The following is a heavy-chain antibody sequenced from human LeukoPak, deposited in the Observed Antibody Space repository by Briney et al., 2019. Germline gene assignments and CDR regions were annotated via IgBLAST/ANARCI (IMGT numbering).Heavy chain of an antibody. CDR1: GYTFSDYY. CDR2: VDPEDAKA. CDR3: GTSGRSALAFDV. V-gene: IGHV1-69-2*01. D-gene: IGHD3-10*01. J-gene: IGHJ3*01. Sequence: ASVKISCKSSGYTFSDYYIHWVRQAPGGGLQWLGRVDPEDAKAVYSEHLQGRVTITADSVSDSTYMFLSSLTSEDTAFYYCGTSGRSALAFDVWGRGTVVTVSS.